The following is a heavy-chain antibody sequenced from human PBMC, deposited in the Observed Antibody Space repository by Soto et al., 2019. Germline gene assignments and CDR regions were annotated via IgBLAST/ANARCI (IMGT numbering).Heavy chain of an antibody. V-gene: IGHV1-69*13. CDR1: GGTFSSCA. D-gene: IGHD6-13*01. CDR3: GTVQHSSPAPHYGMDV. J-gene: IGHJ6*02. CDR2: VIPIFGTA. Sequence: SSVNVSFKASGGTFSSCAISWVRQAPVQVLEWIGGVIPIFGTANYAQKFQGRVTITADESTSTAYMELSSLTSEDTAVNYCGTVQHSSPAPHYGMDVWGQGTLVTVSS.